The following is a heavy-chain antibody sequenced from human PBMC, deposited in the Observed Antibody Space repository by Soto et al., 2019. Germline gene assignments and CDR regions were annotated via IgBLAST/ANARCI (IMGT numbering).Heavy chain of an antibody. CDR3: AREDDYVWGSYSYFDY. Sequence: QVQLVQSGAEVKKPGSSVKVSCKASGGTFSSYAISWVRQAPGQGLEWMGGIIPIFGTANYAQKFQGRVTITADKSTSTAYMGLSSLRSEDTAVYYCAREDDYVWGSYSYFDYWGQGTLVTVSS. CDR1: GGTFSSYA. D-gene: IGHD3-16*01. V-gene: IGHV1-69*06. J-gene: IGHJ4*02. CDR2: IIPIFGTA.